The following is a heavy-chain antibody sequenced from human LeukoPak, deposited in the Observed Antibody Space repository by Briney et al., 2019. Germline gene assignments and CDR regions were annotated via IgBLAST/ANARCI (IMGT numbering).Heavy chain of an antibody. D-gene: IGHD3-3*01. V-gene: IGHV4-34*01. CDR1: GGSFSGYY. J-gene: IGHJ4*02. CDR2: INHSGST. CDR3: ARGAPIVLRFLEWLPTPYYFDY. Sequence: PSETQSLTCAVYGGSFSGYYWSWIRQPPGKGLEWIGEINHSGSTNYNPSLKSRVTISVDTSKNQFSLKLSSVTAADTAVYYCARGAPIVLRFLEWLPTPYYFDYWGQGTLVTVSS.